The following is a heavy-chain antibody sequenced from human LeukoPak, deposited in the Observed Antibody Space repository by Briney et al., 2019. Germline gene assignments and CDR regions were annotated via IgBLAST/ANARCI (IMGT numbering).Heavy chain of an antibody. V-gene: IGHV1-69*06. J-gene: IGHJ3*02. D-gene: IGHD3-10*01. Sequence: SVKVPCKASGGTFSSYAISWVRQAPGQGLEWMGGIIPIFGTANYAQKFQGRVTITADKSTSTAYMELSSLRSEDTAVYYCARSGRSSLEVAFDIWGQGTMVTVSS. CDR3: ARSGRSSLEVAFDI. CDR2: IIPIFGTA. CDR1: GGTFSSYA.